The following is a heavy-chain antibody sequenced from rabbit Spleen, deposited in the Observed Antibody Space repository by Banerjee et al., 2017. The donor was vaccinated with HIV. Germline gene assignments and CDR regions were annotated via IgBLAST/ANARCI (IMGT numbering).Heavy chain of an antibody. CDR3: ARWDSSNNREYEL. CDR1: GIDFSNKYY. D-gene: IGHD1-1*01. J-gene: IGHJ4*01. Sequence: QSLEESGGGLVKPGASLTLTCKASGIDFSNKYYMCWVRQAPGKGPEWIACIYTGPSTTYYASWAKGGFPISKTSSTTVTLQMPSLTAADTASYFCARWDSSNNREYELWGPGTLVPVS. CDR2: IYTGPSTT. V-gene: IGHV1S40*01.